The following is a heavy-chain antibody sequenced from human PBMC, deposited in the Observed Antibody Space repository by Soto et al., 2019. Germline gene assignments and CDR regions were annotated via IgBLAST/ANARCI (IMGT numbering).Heavy chain of an antibody. V-gene: IGHV3-72*01. CDR1: GFSFSDHY. Sequence: GGSLRLSCAASGFSFSDHYMEWVRQAPGKGLEWVGRIRNKANSYTTQYAAAVRGRFTRSTDDSKNSLFLQMNSLKPEDTAIYYCARTIMYSAPHYSDYGCQGTLATVA. J-gene: IGHJ4*02. CDR2: IRNKANSYTT. CDR3: ARTIMYSAPHYSDY. D-gene: IGHD2-8*01.